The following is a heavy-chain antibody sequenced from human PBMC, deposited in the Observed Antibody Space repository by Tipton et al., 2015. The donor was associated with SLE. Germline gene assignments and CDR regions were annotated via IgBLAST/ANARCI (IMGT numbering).Heavy chain of an antibody. Sequence: QLVQSGAEVRKPGSSVTVSCKDSGGTFHSYAISWVRQAPGQGLEWMGWMNPNSGNTGYAQKFQGRVTMTRNTSVSTAYMELSSLRSEDTAVYYCASRVAVAGSFDYWGQGTLVTVSS. CDR1: GGTFHSYA. CDR2: MNPNSGNT. J-gene: IGHJ4*02. V-gene: IGHV1-8*01. CDR3: ASRVAVAGSFDY. D-gene: IGHD6-19*01.